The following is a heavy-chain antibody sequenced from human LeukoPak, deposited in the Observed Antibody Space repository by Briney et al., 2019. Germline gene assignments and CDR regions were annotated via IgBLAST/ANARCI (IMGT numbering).Heavy chain of an antibody. CDR3: ARPAAQVVVAATYFDY. Sequence: PGASVKVSCKASGYTFTSYYMHWVRQAPGQGLEWMGIINPSGGSTSYAQKFQGRVTMTRDMSTSTVYMELSSLRSEDTAVYYCARPAAQVVVAATYFDYWGQGPLATVSS. J-gene: IGHJ4*02. V-gene: IGHV1-46*01. CDR1: GYTFTSYY. CDR2: INPSGGST. D-gene: IGHD2-15*01.